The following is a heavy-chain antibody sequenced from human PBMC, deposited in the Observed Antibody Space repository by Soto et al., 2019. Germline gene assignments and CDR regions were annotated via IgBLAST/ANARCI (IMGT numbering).Heavy chain of an antibody. D-gene: IGHD3-10*01. CDR3: ARIRARFSRSAFDI. Sequence: QVQLQQWGAGLLKPSETLSLTCAVYAGSFTTYYWSWIRQHPGKGLEWIGEINSSGSTNYNPSLKSRLTISVDTSKNQFSLRLTSVTAADTAVYYCARIRARFSRSAFDIWGQGTMVTVSS. V-gene: IGHV4-34*01. CDR2: INSSGST. J-gene: IGHJ3*02. CDR1: AGSFTTYY.